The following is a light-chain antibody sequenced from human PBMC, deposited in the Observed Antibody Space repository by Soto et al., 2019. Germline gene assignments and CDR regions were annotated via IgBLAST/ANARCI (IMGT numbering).Light chain of an antibody. J-gene: IGKJ4*01. CDR2: AAS. Sequence: DIQLTQSPSFLSASVGDRITMSCRASQGVSSYLGWYQQKPGKAPKLLIYAASTLESGVPSRFSGSGSGTDFTLTISSLQPDDFATYYCQQLNTYPLTFGGGTKVEIK. CDR3: QQLNTYPLT. V-gene: IGKV1-9*01. CDR1: QGVSSY.